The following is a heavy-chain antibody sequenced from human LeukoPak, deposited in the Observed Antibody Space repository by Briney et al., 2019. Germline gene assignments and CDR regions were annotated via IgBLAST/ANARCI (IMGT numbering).Heavy chain of an antibody. CDR3: ARDSDYDFWSGGEWFDP. J-gene: IGHJ5*02. CDR1: GFTFSSYW. CDR2: IKQDGSEK. Sequence: GGSLRLSCAASGFTFSSYWMSWVRQAPGKGLEWVANIKQDGSEKYYVDSVKGRFTISRDNAKNSLYLQMNSLRAEDTAVYYCARDSDYDFWSGGEWFDPWGQGTLVTVSS. D-gene: IGHD3-3*01. V-gene: IGHV3-7*01.